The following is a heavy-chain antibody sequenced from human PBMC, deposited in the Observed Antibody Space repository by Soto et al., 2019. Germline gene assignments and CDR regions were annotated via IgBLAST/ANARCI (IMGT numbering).Heavy chain of an antibody. CDR2: VSAYSDNA. CDR3: ARTYFFDMIGHSYLEVFYY. V-gene: IGHV1-18*01. CDR1: GYTFTSYG. J-gene: IGHJ4*02. D-gene: IGHD3-16*01. Sequence: QVQLVQSGPEVKKPGASVKVSCKASGYTFTSYGIAWVRQAPGQGLEWMGWVSAYSDNANYTQTVQDRVTLTTDTYTTTAYLELRSLRSDDPAGYYCARTYFFDMIGHSYLEVFYYWGQGTLVAGSS.